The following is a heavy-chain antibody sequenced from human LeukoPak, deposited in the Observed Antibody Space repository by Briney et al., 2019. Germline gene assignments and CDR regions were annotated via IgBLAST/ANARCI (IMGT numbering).Heavy chain of an antibody. D-gene: IGHD5-18*01. V-gene: IGHV4-34*01. J-gene: IGHJ5*02. CDR2: INHSGST. CDR1: GGSISSYY. Sequence: SETLSLTCTVSGGSISSYYWSWIRQPPGKGLEWIGEINHSGSTNYNPSLKSRVTISVDTSKNQFSLKLSSVTAAGTAVYYCARAFGRGYSYGTWGQGTLVTVSS. CDR3: ARAFGRGYSYGT.